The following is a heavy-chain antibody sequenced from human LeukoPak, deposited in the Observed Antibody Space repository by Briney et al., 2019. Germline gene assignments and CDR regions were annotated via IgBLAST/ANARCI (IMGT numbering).Heavy chain of an antibody. J-gene: IGHJ4*02. Sequence: TSETLPLTCAVYGGSFSGYYWSWIRQPPGKGLEWIGEINHSGSTNYNPSLKSRVTISVDTSKNQFSLKLGSVTAADTAVYYCARGYYYGSGSSENWGQGTLVTVSS. CDR1: GGSFSGYY. CDR3: ARGYYYGSGSSEN. CDR2: INHSGST. V-gene: IGHV4-34*01. D-gene: IGHD3-10*01.